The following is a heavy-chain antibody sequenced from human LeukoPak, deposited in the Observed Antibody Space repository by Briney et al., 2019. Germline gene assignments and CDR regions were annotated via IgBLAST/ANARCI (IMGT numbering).Heavy chain of an antibody. CDR2: ISAYNGNT. J-gene: IGHJ4*02. CDR3: AREDEISLLDY. CDR1: GYTFTSYD. V-gene: IGHV1-18*01. Sequence: EASVKVSCKASGYTFTSYDISWVRQAPGQGLEWMGWISAYNGNTHYAQKLQGRVTMTTDTSTSTAYMELRSLRSDDTAVYYCAREDEISLLDYWGQGTLVTVSS.